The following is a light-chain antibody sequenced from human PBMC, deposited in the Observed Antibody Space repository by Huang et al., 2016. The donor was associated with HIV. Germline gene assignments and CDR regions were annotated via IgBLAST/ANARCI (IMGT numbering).Light chain of an antibody. J-gene: IGKJ4*01. CDR1: QSVSDN. Sequence: EIVMTQSPATLSVSPGERATLSCRASQSVSDNLAWYQQKPGQAPRLLIYGASTRATGIQARFSGSGFGTEFTLTISSLQSEDSAVYYCQQSNNWLTFGGGTTVEIK. CDR3: QQSNNWLT. CDR2: GAS. V-gene: IGKV3-15*01.